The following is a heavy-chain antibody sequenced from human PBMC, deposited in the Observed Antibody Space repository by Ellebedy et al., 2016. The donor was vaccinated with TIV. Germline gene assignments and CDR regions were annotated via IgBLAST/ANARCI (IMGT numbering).Heavy chain of an antibody. CDR1: GFTFSRYA. Sequence: PGGSLRLSCAASGFTFSRYAMSWVRQAPGKGLEWVSGIFGSGGGISYVDSVKGRFTISRDNSKSMVHLQMNSLRPEDTAVYYCAKDRTSGDGYWVFDQWGQGTLVTVSS. V-gene: IGHV3-23*01. CDR2: IFGSGGGI. J-gene: IGHJ4*02. CDR3: AKDRTSGDGYWVFDQ. D-gene: IGHD5-18*01.